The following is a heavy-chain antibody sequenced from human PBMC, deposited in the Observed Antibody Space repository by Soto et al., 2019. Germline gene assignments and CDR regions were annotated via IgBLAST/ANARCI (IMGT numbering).Heavy chain of an antibody. Sequence: QVQLVQSGAEVKKPGSSVKVSCKASGGTFSSYAISWVRQAPGQGLEWMGGIIPIFGTANYAQKFQGRVTITADKSTSTAYMELSSLRSEDTAVSYCAREAGEGSWLPPYGMDVWGQGTTVTVSS. CDR3: AREAGEGSWLPPYGMDV. CDR2: IIPIFGTA. D-gene: IGHD6-19*01. V-gene: IGHV1-69*06. J-gene: IGHJ6*02. CDR1: GGTFSSYA.